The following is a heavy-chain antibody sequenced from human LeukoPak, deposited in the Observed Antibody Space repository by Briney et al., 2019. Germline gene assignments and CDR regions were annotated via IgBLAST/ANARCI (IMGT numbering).Heavy chain of an antibody. J-gene: IGHJ5*02. Sequence: SETLSLTCTVSGVSISSYYWSWLRQPPGKGLEGIGNLYYSGSTNYNPSLKSRVTISVDTSKNQFSLKLCSVTAADTAVYYCARVGSYITMVRGLSLWFDPWGQGTLVTVSS. CDR1: GVSISSYY. V-gene: IGHV4-59*01. D-gene: IGHD3-10*01. CDR3: ARVGSYITMVRGLSLWFDP. CDR2: LYYSGST.